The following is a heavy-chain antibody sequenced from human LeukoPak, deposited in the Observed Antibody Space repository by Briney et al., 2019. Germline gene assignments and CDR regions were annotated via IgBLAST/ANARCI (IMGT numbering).Heavy chain of an antibody. J-gene: IGHJ5*02. V-gene: IGHV3-7*01. CDR3: ARERGSGSYHPFDP. CDR2: IKQDGSEK. CDR1: GFTFSKYW. Sequence: PGGSLRLSCADSGFTFSKYWMSWVRQAPGQGLQWVANIKQDGSEKYYLESVKGRFTISRDNAKNSLYLQMNSLRAEDTAMYYCARERGSGSYHPFDPWGQGTLVTVSS. D-gene: IGHD3-10*01.